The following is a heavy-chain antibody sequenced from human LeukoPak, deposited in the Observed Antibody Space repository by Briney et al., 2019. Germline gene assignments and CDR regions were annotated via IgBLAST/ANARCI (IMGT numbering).Heavy chain of an antibody. D-gene: IGHD3-10*01. V-gene: IGHV5-51*01. Sequence: GESLKISCKGSGYSFTSYWIGWVRQMPGKGLEWMGIIYPGDSDTRYSPSFQDQVTISADKSISTAYLQWSSLKASDTAMYYCARHRATGVRGVPWVGPNWFDPWGQGTLVSVSS. CDR3: ARHRATGVRGVPWVGPNWFDP. CDR2: IYPGDSDT. J-gene: IGHJ5*02. CDR1: GYSFTSYW.